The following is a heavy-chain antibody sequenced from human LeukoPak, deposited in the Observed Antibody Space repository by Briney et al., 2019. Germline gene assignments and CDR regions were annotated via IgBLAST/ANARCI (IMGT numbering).Heavy chain of an antibody. J-gene: IGHJ4*02. CDR2: IKQDGGEI. CDR1: GFTFSRYW. Sequence: PGGSLRLSCAASGFTFSRYWMSWVRLVPRKGLEWVANIKQDGGEIYYVDSVKGRFAISRDNAKNTLFLQMNSLRAEDTAVYYCVRDGVGAPPFDYWGQGALVTVSS. V-gene: IGHV3-7*01. CDR3: VRDGVGAPPFDY. D-gene: IGHD1-26*01.